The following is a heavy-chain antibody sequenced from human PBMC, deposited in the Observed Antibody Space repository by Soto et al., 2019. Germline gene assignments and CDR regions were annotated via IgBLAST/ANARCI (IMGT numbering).Heavy chain of an antibody. CDR1: DGSISSSSYY. CDR2: IYYSGST. Sequence: PSETLSLTCTVSDGSISSSSYYWGWIRQPPGKGLEWIGSIYYSGSTYYNPSLKSRVTISVDTSKNQFSLKLSSVTAADTAVYYCARHPSAWWFRGAFDIWGQGTMDT. CDR3: ARHPSAWWFRGAFDI. J-gene: IGHJ3*02. D-gene: IGHD2-15*01. V-gene: IGHV4-39*01.